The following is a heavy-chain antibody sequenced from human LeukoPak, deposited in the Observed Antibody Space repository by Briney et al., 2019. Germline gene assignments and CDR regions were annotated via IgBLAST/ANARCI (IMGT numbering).Heavy chain of an antibody. CDR2: INHSGST. D-gene: IGHD5-18*01. CDR1: GGSFSGYY. J-gene: IGHJ4*02. V-gene: IGHV4-34*01. CDR3: VRASPNVDTAMVDYFDY. Sequence: SETLSLTCAVYGGSFSGYYWSWIRQPPGKGLEWIGEINHSGSTNYNPSLKSRVTISVDTSKNQFSLKLSSVTAADTAVYYCVRASPNVDTAMVDYFDYWGQGTLVTVSS.